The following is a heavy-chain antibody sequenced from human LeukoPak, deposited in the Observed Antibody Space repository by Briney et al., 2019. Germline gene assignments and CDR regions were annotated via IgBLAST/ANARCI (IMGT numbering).Heavy chain of an antibody. CDR3: ARFYSSGFAIDY. CDR2: ISSSSSYI. V-gene: IGHV3-21*01. CDR1: GFTFSSYS. J-gene: IGHJ4*02. Sequence: PGGSLRLSCAASGFTFSSYSMNWVRQAPGKGLEWVSSISSSSSYIYYADSVKGRFTISRDNAKNSLYLQMNSLRAEDTAVYYCARFYSSGFAIDYWGQGTLVTVSS. D-gene: IGHD6-19*01.